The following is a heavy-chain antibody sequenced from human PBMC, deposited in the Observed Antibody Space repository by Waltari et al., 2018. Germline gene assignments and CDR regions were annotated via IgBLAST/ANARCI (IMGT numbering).Heavy chain of an antibody. V-gene: IGHV1-3*01. J-gene: IGHJ4*02. D-gene: IGHD3-22*01. CDR3: ARLKYYYDNNGDYYSYFDY. Sequence: QVQLVQSGAEVKKPGASVKVSCKVSGYTFTSYPIYWVRQAPGQSREWMGWINAGSGDTYYSQNFQVRVTITRDTSASTAYMELSSLRSEDTAVYYCARLKYYYDNNGDYYSYFDYWGQGTLVTVSS. CDR2: INAGSGDT. CDR1: GYTFTSYP.